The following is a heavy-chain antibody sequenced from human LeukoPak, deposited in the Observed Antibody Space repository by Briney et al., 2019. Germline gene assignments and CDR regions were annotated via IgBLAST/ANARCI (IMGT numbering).Heavy chain of an antibody. CDR1: GFTFSDYY. CDR2: IYAGDST. V-gene: IGHV3-66*01. J-gene: IGHJ3*02. Sequence: GGSLRLSCAASGFTFSDYYMSWIRQAPGKGLEWVSVIYAGDSTYYADSLKGRFTISSDKSKNTVYLQMNSLRAGDTAVYYCATDHRNLDAFDIWGQGTTVTVSS. CDR3: ATDHRNLDAFDI. D-gene: IGHD1-14*01.